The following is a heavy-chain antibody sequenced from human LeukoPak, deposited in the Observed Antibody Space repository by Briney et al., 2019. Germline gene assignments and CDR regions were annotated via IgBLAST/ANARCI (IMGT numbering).Heavy chain of an antibody. D-gene: IGHD3-22*01. CDR3: AKLSYDTNVYPS. CDR1: GFTFSSYG. V-gene: IGHV3-30*18. CDR2: ISYDGSNK. J-gene: IGHJ5*02. Sequence: GGSLRLSCAASGFTFSSYGMHWVRQAPGKGLEWVAVISYDGSNKYYADSVKGRSTISRDNSKNTLYLQMNSLRAEDTAVYYCAKLSYDTNVYPSWGQGTLVTVSS.